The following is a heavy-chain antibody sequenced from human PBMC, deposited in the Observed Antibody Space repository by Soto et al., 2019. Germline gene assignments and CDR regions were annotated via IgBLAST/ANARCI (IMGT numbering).Heavy chain of an antibody. D-gene: IGHD4-17*01. J-gene: IGHJ4*02. Sequence: GGSLRLSCAASGFTFSSYAMSWVRQAPGKGLAWVSAISGSGGSTYYADSVKGRFTISRDNSKNTLYLQMNSLRAEDTAVYYCAKLIGYGDYFDYWGQGTLVTVSS. V-gene: IGHV3-23*01. CDR1: GFTFSSYA. CDR3: AKLIGYGDYFDY. CDR2: ISGSGGST.